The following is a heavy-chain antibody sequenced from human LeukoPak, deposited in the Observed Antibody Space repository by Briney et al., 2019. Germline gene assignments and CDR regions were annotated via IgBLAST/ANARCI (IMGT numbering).Heavy chain of an antibody. CDR3: TRAPPYGSGWSKGVLDY. CDR1: GGSISSYY. V-gene: IGHV4-4*07. D-gene: IGHD6-19*01. Sequence: SETLSLTCTVSGGSISSYYWSWIRQPPGKGLEWIGRIYTSGSTNYNPSLKSRVTISVDKSKNQFSLKMTSVTAADTAVYYCTRAPPYGSGWSKGVLDYWGQGTLVTVSS. J-gene: IGHJ4*02. CDR2: IYTSGST.